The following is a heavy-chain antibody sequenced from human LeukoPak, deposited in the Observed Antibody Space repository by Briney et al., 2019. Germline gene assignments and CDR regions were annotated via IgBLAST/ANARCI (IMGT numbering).Heavy chain of an antibody. CDR2: ISAYNGDT. J-gene: IGHJ4*02. CDR1: GYTFNNNG. Sequence: ASVKVSCKASGYTFNNNGISWVRQAPGQGLEWMGWISAYNGDTNYAQKLQGRVTMTTDTSTSTAYMELRSLRSDDTAVYYCARDLSGATEFDYWGQGTLVTVSS. D-gene: IGHD4-17*01. V-gene: IGHV1-18*01. CDR3: ARDLSGATEFDY.